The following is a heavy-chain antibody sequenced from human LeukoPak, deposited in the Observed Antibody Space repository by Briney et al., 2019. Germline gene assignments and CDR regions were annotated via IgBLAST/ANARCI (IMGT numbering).Heavy chain of an antibody. Sequence: SETLSPTCTVSGGSISSSSYYWGWIRQPPGKGLEWIGSIYYSGSTYYNPSLKSRVTISVDTSKNQFSLKLSSVTAADTAVYYCAREYDPGFDYWGQGTLVTVSS. V-gene: IGHV4-39*07. D-gene: IGHD2-8*01. CDR3: AREYDPGFDY. CDR1: GGSISSSSYY. CDR2: IYYSGST. J-gene: IGHJ4*02.